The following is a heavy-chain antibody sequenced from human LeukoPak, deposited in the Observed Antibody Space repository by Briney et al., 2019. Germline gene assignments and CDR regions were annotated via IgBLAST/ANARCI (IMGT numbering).Heavy chain of an antibody. CDR1: GYTFTGYY. V-gene: IGHV1-2*02. Sequence: ASVKVSCKASGYTFTGYYMHWVRQAPGQGLEWMGWINPNSGGTNYAQKFQGRVTMTRDTSISTAYMELSRLRSDDTAVYYCARDSLYSPNIAAAGTSDYWGQGTLVTVSS. CDR2: INPNSGGT. J-gene: IGHJ4*02. D-gene: IGHD6-13*01. CDR3: ARDSLYSPNIAAAGTSDY.